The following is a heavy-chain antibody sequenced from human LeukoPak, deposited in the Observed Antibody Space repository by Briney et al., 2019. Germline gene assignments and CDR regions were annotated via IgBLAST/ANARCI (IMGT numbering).Heavy chain of an antibody. J-gene: IGHJ4*02. V-gene: IGHV3-64D*06. CDR2: ISSNGGST. CDR3: VTGPVVPAAPFYFDY. CDR1: GFTFSSYA. D-gene: IGHD2-2*01. Sequence: PGGSLRLSCSASGFTFSSYAMHWVRQAPGKGLEYVSAISSNGGSTYYADSVKGRFTISRDNSKNTLYLQMSSLRAGDTAVYYCVTGPVVPAAPFYFDYWGQGTLVTVSS.